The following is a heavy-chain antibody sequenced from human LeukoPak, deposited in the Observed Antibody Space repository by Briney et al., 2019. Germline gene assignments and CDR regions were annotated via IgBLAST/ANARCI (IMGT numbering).Heavy chain of an antibody. CDR1: GGSISGYY. CDR3: ARDLYNYDTSGYYGWLDP. D-gene: IGHD3-22*01. Sequence: SETLSLTCTVSGGSISGYYWCWIRQPAGKGLERIGHIYTSGSTNYNPSLKSRVTMSVDTSKNQFSLKLSSVTAADTAVYYCARDLYNYDTSGYYGWLDPWGQGTLVTVSS. CDR2: IYTSGST. J-gene: IGHJ5*02. V-gene: IGHV4-4*07.